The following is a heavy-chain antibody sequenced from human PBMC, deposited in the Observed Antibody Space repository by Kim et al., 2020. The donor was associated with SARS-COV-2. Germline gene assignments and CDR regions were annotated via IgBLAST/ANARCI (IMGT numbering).Heavy chain of an antibody. D-gene: IGHD3-10*01. Sequence: FQGRVTITADESTSTAYMELSSLRSEDTAVYYCARGFYYGSGRRLNGMDVWGQGTTVTVSS. J-gene: IGHJ6*02. V-gene: IGHV1-69*01. CDR3: ARGFYYGSGRRLNGMDV.